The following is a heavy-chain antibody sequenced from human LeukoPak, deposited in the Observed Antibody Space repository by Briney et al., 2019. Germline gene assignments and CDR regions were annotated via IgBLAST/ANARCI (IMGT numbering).Heavy chain of an antibody. Sequence: SETLSLTCTVSGGSISSSSYYWGWIRQPPGKGLEWIGSIYYSGSTYYNPSLKSRVTISVDTSKNQFSLKLSSVTAADTAVYYCASVSSGWYRSYYYMDVWGKGTTVTVSS. CDR3: ASVSSGWYRSYYYMDV. CDR1: GGSISSSSYY. J-gene: IGHJ6*03. D-gene: IGHD6-19*01. V-gene: IGHV4-39*07. CDR2: IYYSGST.